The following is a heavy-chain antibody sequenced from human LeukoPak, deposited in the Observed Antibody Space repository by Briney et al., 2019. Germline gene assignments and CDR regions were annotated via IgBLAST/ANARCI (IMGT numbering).Heavy chain of an antibody. CDR3: ARGDSSGYSHFFDY. CDR2: IYTSGST. D-gene: IGHD3-22*01. J-gene: IGHJ4*02. Sequence: SETLSLTCTVSGGSISSYYWSWIRQPAGKGLEWIGRIYTSGSTNYNPSLKSRVTISVDTSKNQFSLKLSSVTAADTAVYYCARGDSSGYSHFFDYWGQGTLVTVS. CDR1: GGSISSYY. V-gene: IGHV4-4*07.